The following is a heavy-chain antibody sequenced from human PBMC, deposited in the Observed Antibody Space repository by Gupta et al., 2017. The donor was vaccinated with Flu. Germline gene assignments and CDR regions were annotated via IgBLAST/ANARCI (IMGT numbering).Heavy chain of an antibody. Sequence: EVQLVESGGGLVQPGGSLNLSCAASGFPFSGSPMPCIRQASGTGLEWVGRSRSKANSYATAYAESVKGRCTIARDDSKNTAYLQMNSLKTEDTAVYYCTSGRRDGYSRFPIYYYYGMDVRCQGTTV. D-gene: IGHD4-4*01. CDR2: SRSKANSYAT. J-gene: IGHJ6*02. V-gene: IGHV3-73*01. CDR3: TSGRRDGYSRFPIYYYYGMDV. CDR1: GFPFSGSP.